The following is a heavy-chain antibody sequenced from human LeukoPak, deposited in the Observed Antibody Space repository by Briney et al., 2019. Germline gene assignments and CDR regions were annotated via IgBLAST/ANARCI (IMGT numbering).Heavy chain of an antibody. Sequence: GGSLRLSCAASGFTVSSTYMSWVRQAPGKGLEWVSIIYSSQNTYYEDSVKGRFIISRDNSKNTLYLQMNSLRAEDTAVYYCARGAYCSGGRCPGAFDIWGQGTMVTVSS. CDR2: IYSSQNT. D-gene: IGHD2-15*01. J-gene: IGHJ3*02. V-gene: IGHV3-53*01. CDR3: ARGAYCSGGRCPGAFDI. CDR1: GFTVSSTY.